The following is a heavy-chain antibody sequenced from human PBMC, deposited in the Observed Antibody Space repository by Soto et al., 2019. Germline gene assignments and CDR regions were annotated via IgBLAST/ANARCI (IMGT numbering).Heavy chain of an antibody. J-gene: IGHJ3*02. V-gene: IGHV1-8*01. CDR2: MNPNSGNT. CDR3: AREPPRIAVAGSDAFDI. D-gene: IGHD6-19*01. Sequence: GASVKASWKACGYTFTSYDINWVLQAIGQGLEWMGWMNPNSGNTGYAQKFQGRVTMTRNTSISTAYMELSSLRSEDTAVYYCAREPPRIAVAGSDAFDIWGQGTMVTVSS. CDR1: GYTFTSYD.